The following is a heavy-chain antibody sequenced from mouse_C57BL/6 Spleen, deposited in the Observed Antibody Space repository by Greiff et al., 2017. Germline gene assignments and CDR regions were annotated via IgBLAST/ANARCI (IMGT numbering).Heavy chain of an antibody. V-gene: IGHV2-2*01. CDR1: GFSLTSYG. CDR2: IWSGGST. J-gene: IGHJ3*01. CDR3: AGGLLEAY. Sequence: VKLVESGPGLVQPSQSLSITCTVSGFSLTSYGVHWVRQSPGKGLEWLGVIWSGGSTDYNAAFISRLSISKDNSKSQVFFKMNSLQADDTAIYYCAGGLLEAYWGQGTLVTVSA. D-gene: IGHD2-10*01.